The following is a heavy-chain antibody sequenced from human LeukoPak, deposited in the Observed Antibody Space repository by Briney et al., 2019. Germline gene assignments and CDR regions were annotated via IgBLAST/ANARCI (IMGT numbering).Heavy chain of an antibody. Sequence: GGSLRLSSAASGFTFSSYDMNWVRQAPGKGLDWVSAISGSGGSIYYADSVKGRFTISRDNSKNTLYLQMNSLRAEDTAVYHCAKLPYFAYFDYWGQGTLVSVSS. V-gene: IGHV3-23*01. CDR3: AKLPYFAYFDY. CDR1: GFTFSSYD. J-gene: IGHJ4*02. CDR2: ISGSGGSI. D-gene: IGHD3-9*01.